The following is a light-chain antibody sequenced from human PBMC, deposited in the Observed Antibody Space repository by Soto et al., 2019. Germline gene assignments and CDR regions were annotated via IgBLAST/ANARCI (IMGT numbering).Light chain of an antibody. CDR2: KAP. CDR3: QRHHRDTGT. Sequence: RASQTISSWLAWYQQKPGKAPKLLIYKAPTLKSGVPSRFSVFGHGTEFDISMRSLHSYESATHFCQRHHRDTGTDGQGTQLDIK. J-gene: IGKJ1*01. V-gene: IGKV1-5*03. CDR1: QTISSW.